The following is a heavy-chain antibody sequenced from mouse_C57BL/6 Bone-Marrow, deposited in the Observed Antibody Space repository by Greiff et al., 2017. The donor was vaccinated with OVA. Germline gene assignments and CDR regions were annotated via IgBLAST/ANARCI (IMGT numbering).Heavy chain of an antibody. CDR2: IYPRSGNT. CDR3: AREGYYGSVYAMDY. Sequence: QVHVKQSGAELARPGASVKLSCKASGYTFTSYGISWVKQRTGQGLEWIGEIYPRSGNTYYNEQFKGKATLTADKSSSTAYMELRSLTSEDSAVYFCAREGYYGSVYAMDYWGQGTSVTVSS. J-gene: IGHJ4*01. V-gene: IGHV1-81*01. D-gene: IGHD1-1*01. CDR1: GYTFTSYG.